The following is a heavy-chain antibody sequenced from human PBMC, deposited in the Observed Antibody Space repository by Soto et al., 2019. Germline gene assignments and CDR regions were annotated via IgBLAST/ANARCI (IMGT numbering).Heavy chain of an antibody. CDR3: ARVLRGYRNAIALNWFDP. CDR2: IYYSGST. D-gene: IGHD5-18*01. Sequence: SETLSLTCTFSGGSISSGGYYWSWIRQHPGKGLEWIGYIYYSGSTYYNPSLKSRVTISVDTSKNQFSLKLSSVTAADTAVYYCARVLRGYRNAIALNWFDPWGQGTLVTVSS. J-gene: IGHJ5*02. CDR1: GGSISSGGYY. V-gene: IGHV4-31*03.